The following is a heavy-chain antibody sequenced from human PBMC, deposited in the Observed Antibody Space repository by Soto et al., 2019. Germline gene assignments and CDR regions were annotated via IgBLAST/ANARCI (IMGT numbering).Heavy chain of an antibody. V-gene: IGHV4-39*01. Sequence: QLQLQESGPGLVKPSETLSLTCTVSGGSISSSSYYWGWIRQPPGQGLEWIGRIYYSGSTYYNPSLKSRVTISVDTSKNQFSLKLSSVTAADTAVYYCARHERHYDILTGYYKPAGFDYWGQGTLVTVSS. J-gene: IGHJ4*02. CDR3: ARHERHYDILTGYYKPAGFDY. CDR2: IYYSGST. D-gene: IGHD3-9*01. CDR1: GGSISSSSYY.